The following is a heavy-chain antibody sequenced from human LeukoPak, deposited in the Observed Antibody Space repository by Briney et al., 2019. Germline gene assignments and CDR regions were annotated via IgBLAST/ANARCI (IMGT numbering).Heavy chain of an antibody. Sequence: PGGSLRLSCAASGFTFSDYYMSWIRQAPGKGLEWVSYISSSSSYTNYADSVKGRFTISRDNAKNSLHLQMNSLRAEDTAVYYCARLGWATAPLDYWGQGTLVTVSS. CDR1: GFTFSDYY. CDR3: ARLGWATAPLDY. D-gene: IGHD5-12*01. V-gene: IGHV3-11*06. J-gene: IGHJ4*02. CDR2: ISSSSSYT.